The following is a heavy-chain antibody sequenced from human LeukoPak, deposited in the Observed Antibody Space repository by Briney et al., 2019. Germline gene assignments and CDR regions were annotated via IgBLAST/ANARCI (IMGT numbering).Heavy chain of an antibody. J-gene: IGHJ3*02. CDR3: ARATLPYDFWSGDDAFDI. Sequence: GGSLRLSCAASGFTFSSYSMNWVRQAPGKGLEWVSSISSSSSYIYYADSVKGRFTISRDNAKNSLYLQMNSLRAEDTAVHYCARATLPYDFWSGDDAFDIWGQGTMVTVSS. CDR1: GFTFSSYS. V-gene: IGHV3-21*01. CDR2: ISSSSSYI. D-gene: IGHD3-3*01.